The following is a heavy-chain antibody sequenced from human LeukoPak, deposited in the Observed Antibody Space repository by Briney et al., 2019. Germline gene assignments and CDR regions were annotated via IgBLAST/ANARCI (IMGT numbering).Heavy chain of an antibody. V-gene: IGHV3-23*01. D-gene: IGHD1-26*01. J-gene: IGHJ4*02. CDR2: ISGSGGST. CDR3: ARDRVGATVLDY. CDR1: GFTFSSYA. Sequence: GGSLRLSCAASGFTFSSYAMSWVRQAPGRGLEWVSAISGSGGSTYYADSVKGRFTISRDNSKNTLYLQMNSLRAEDTALYYCARDRVGATVLDYWGQGTLVTVSS.